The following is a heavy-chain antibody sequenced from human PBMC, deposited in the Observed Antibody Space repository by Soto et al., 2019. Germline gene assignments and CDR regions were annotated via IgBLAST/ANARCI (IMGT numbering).Heavy chain of an antibody. CDR3: ARLSGCSSTSCYTHMDV. D-gene: IGHD2-2*02. Sequence: PVESLKISCKGSGYSFTSYSIWWRLQLFEEGLEWMGIIYPGDSDTRYSPSFQGQVTSSADKSISTAYLQWSSLKASDTAMYYCARLSGCSSTSCYTHMDVWGQGTTVTVSS. V-gene: IGHV5-51*01. J-gene: IGHJ6*01. CDR2: IYPGDSDT. CDR1: GYSFTSYS.